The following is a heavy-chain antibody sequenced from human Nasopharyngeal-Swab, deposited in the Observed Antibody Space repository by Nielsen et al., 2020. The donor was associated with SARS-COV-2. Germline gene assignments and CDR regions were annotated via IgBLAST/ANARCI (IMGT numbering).Heavy chain of an antibody. CDR3: VAGGTSGWRTWGY. D-gene: IGHD6-19*01. J-gene: IGHJ4*02. CDR2: IYPGDSDT. CDR1: GYSFTSYW. Sequence: KVSCKGSGYSFTSYWIGWVRQMPGKGLKWMGIIYPGDSDTRYSPSFQGQVTISADKTITTAYLQGSSLKDSDTAMYYCVAGGTSGWRTWGYWGQGTLVTVSS. V-gene: IGHV5-51*01.